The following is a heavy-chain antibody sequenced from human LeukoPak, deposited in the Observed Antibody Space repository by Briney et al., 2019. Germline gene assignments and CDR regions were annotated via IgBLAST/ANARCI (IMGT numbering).Heavy chain of an antibody. D-gene: IGHD2-2*01. CDR3: ARANFLYCSSSTCLFDY. CDR1: GYTFTDYY. Sequence: ASVKVSCKASGYTFTDYYMHWVRQAPGQGFEWMEWINPNDGDTNYAQKFQGRVTMTRDTSISTAHMEVSRLRSDDTAVYYCARANFLYCSSSTCLFDYWGQGTLVTVSS. CDR2: INPNDGDT. J-gene: IGHJ4*02. V-gene: IGHV1-2*02.